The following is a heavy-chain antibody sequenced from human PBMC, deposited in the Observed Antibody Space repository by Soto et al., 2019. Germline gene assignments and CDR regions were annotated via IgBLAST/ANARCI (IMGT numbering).Heavy chain of an antibody. V-gene: IGHV1-18*01. Sequence: GASVKVSCKASGGTFSSYAISWVRQAPGQGLEWMGGIIPIFGNTNYAQKLQGRVTMTTDTSTSTAYMELRGLRSDDTAVYYCARDRYYYGSGSYYISWFDPWGQGTLVTVSS. CDR1: GGTFSSYA. D-gene: IGHD3-10*01. CDR3: ARDRYYYGSGSYYISWFDP. J-gene: IGHJ5*02. CDR2: IIPIFGNT.